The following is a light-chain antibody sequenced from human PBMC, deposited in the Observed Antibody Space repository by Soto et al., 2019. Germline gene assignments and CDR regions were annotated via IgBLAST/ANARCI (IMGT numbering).Light chain of an antibody. CDR1: QSVGSY. V-gene: IGKV3-11*01. CDR3: QQRSKWPLT. J-gene: IGKJ4*01. CDR2: DAS. Sequence: EIVLTQSPATLSLSPGERATLSCRASQSVGSYLAWYQHKPGQAPRLLIYDASNRATGIPARFSGSGSGTDFTLTISSLEPEDSAVYYCQQRSKWPLTFGGGTKVEIK.